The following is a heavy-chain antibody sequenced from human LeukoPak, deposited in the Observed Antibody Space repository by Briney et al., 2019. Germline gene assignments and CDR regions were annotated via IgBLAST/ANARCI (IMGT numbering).Heavy chain of an antibody. CDR2: IKQDGSEK. CDR1: GFTFSSYW. V-gene: IGHV3-7*01. J-gene: IGHJ3*02. D-gene: IGHD1-26*01. Sequence: GGSLRLSCAASGFTFSSYWMSWVRQAPGKGLEWVANIKQDGSEKYCVDSVKGRFTISRDNAKNSLYLQMNSLRAEDTAVYYCARWWELRKDAFDIWGQGTMVTVSS. CDR3: ARWWELRKDAFDI.